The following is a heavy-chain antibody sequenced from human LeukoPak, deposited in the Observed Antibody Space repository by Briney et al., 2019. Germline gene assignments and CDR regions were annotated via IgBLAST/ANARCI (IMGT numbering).Heavy chain of an antibody. CDR3: ARYIRGPDYYIDV. Sequence: SETLSLTCTASGGSLSSDYWSWIRQPPGQGLEWIGYVSYSGSTNYNPSLNSRLTISLDTSKTRFSLKLSSVTAADTAKYFCARYIRGPDYYIDVWGRGTTVTVSS. CDR2: VSYSGST. D-gene: IGHD1-14*01. J-gene: IGHJ6*03. CDR1: GGSLSSDY. V-gene: IGHV4-59*01.